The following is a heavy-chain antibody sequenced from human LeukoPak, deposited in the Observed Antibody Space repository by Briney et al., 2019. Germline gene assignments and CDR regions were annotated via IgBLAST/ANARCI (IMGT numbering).Heavy chain of an antibody. V-gene: IGHV4-39*02. J-gene: IGHJ6*02. CDR3: AREVSGMGIGSYYYYYGMDV. D-gene: IGHD6-25*01. Sequence: SETLSLTCTVSGGSIRSSYYYWGWIRQPPGKGLEWIGSIYDGGSTYYNPSLKSRVTISVDTSKNQFSLKLNSVTAADTAVYYCAREVSGMGIGSYYYYYGMDVWGQGTTVTVSS. CDR1: GGSIRSSYYY. CDR2: IYDGGST.